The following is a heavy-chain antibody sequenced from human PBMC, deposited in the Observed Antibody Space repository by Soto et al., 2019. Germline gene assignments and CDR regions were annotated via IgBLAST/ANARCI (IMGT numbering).Heavy chain of an antibody. Sequence: PGGCLRLSCAASGFTFSSYAMSWVRQAPGKGLEWVSAISGSGGSTYYADSVKGRFTISRDNSKNTLYLQMNSLRAEDTAVYYCAKRSYDSSGYDYWGQGIPVTVSS. J-gene: IGHJ4*02. D-gene: IGHD3-22*01. CDR3: AKRSYDSSGYDY. V-gene: IGHV3-23*01. CDR2: ISGSGGST. CDR1: GFTFSSYA.